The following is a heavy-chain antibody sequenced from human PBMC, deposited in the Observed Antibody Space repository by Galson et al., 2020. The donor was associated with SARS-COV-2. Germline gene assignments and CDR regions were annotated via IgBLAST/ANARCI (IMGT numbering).Heavy chain of an antibody. CDR3: AKDRRWYDLWSGYVSSSGTNLNYYYYGMDV. V-gene: IGHV3-30*18. CDR2: ISYDGSNK. J-gene: IGHJ6*02. CDR1: GFTFSSYG. D-gene: IGHD3-3*01. Sequence: GESLKISCAASGFTFSSYGMHWVRQAPGKGLEWVAVISYDGSNKYYADSVKGRFTISRDNSKNTLYLQMNSLRAEDTAVYYCAKDRRWYDLWSGYVSSSGTNLNYYYYGMDVWGQGTTVTVSS.